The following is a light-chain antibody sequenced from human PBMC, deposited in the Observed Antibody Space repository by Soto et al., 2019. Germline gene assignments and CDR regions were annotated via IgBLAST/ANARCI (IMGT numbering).Light chain of an antibody. CDR1: QSVSSN. CDR2: GAS. J-gene: IGKJ1*01. Sequence: EIVMTQSPATLSVSPGERATLSCRASQSVSSNLAWYQQKPGQAPRLLIYGASTRATGIPARFSGSGSGTEFTLTSGSLQCEDFAVYYCQQYNNWWTFGQGPKVEIK. V-gene: IGKV3-15*01. CDR3: QQYNNWWT.